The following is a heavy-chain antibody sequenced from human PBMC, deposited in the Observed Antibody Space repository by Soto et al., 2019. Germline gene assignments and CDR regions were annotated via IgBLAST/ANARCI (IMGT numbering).Heavy chain of an antibody. CDR1: GFTFTSSA. V-gene: IGHV1-58*01. J-gene: IGHJ6*02. CDR3: AATRFLEWLSYSYYYGMDV. Sequence: GASVKVSCKASGFTFTSSAVQWVRQARGQRLEWIGWIVVGSGNTNYAQKFQERVTITRDMSTSTAYMELSSLRSEDTAVYYCAATRFLEWLSYSYYYGMDVWGQGTTVTVSS. CDR2: IVVGSGNT. D-gene: IGHD3-3*01.